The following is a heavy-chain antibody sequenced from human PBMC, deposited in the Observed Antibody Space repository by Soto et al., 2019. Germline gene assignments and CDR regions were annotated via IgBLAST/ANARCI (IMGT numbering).Heavy chain of an antibody. V-gene: IGHV2-26*01. J-gene: IGHJ4*02. CDR1: GFSLSNARMG. D-gene: IGHD5-18*01. CDR3: ARIRDTAMAYYFDY. CDR2: IFSNDEK. Sequence: SGPTLVNPTETLTLTCTVSGFSLSNARMGVGWIRQPPGKALEWLAHIFSNDEKSYSTSLKSRLTISKDTSKSQVVLTMTNMDPVDTATYYCARIRDTAMAYYFDYWGQGTLVTVSS.